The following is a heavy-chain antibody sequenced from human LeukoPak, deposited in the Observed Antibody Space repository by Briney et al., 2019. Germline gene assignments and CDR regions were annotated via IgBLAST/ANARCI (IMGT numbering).Heavy chain of an antibody. Sequence: SQTLSLTCAISGDSVSSNSASWTWIRQSPSRVLEWLGRTYYRSKWFNDYAVSVKGRITINPDTSKNQVSLQLNSVTPEDTGVYYCTRGSTFDPWGQGTLVIVSS. J-gene: IGHJ5*02. V-gene: IGHV6-1*01. CDR1: GDSVSSNSAS. CDR2: TYYRSKWFN. CDR3: TRGSTFDP.